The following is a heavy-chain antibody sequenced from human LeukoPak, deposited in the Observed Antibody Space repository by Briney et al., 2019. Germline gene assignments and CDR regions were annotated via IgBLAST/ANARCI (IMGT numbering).Heavy chain of an antibody. CDR3: AKGRAFGIAAAGRWAHFDY. D-gene: IGHD6-13*01. CDR2: INHSGST. CDR1: GGSFSGYY. V-gene: IGHV4-34*01. Sequence: SETLSLTCAVYGGSFSGYYWSWIRQPPGKGLEWIGEINHSGSTNYNPSLKSRVTISVDTSKNQFSLKLSSVTAADTAVYYCAKGRAFGIAAAGRWAHFDYWGQGTLVTVSS. J-gene: IGHJ4*02.